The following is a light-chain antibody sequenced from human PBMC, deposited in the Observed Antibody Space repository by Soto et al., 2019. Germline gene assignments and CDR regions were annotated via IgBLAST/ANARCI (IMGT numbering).Light chain of an antibody. CDR2: DVT. V-gene: IGLV2-11*01. CDR1: TNY. Sequence: LTQPRSVSGSPGQSVTISCSGATNYVSWYQQHPGKAPKLMIYDVTKRPSGVPDRFSGSKSGSTASLTISGLQAEDEADYYCCSFAGSYTSYVFGTGTKVTVL. J-gene: IGLJ1*01. CDR3: CSFAGSYTSYV.